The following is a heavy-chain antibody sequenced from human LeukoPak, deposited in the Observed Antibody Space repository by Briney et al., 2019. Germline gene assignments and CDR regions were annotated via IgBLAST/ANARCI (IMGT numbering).Heavy chain of an antibody. Sequence: ASVKVSCKASGYTFTSYGISWVRQAPGQGLEWMGWIRAYNGNTNYAQNLQGRVTMTTDTSTSTAYMELRSLRSDDTAVYYCARGPSITIFGVVNDYWGQGTLVTVSS. CDR1: GYTFTSYG. D-gene: IGHD3-3*01. V-gene: IGHV1-18*01. CDR3: ARGPSITIFGVVNDY. CDR2: IRAYNGNT. J-gene: IGHJ4*02.